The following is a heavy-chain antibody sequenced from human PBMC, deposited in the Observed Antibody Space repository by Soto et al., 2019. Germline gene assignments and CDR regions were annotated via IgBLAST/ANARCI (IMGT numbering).Heavy chain of an antibody. J-gene: IGHJ5*02. D-gene: IGHD6-19*01. Sequence: QITLKESGPTLVKPTQTLTLTCTFSGFSLSTSGVGVGWIRQPPGKALEWLALIYWDDDKRYSPSLKSRLTITKDTSKNQVVLTMTNMDPVDTATYYCAHRPFGYSSGWYEVENWFDPWGQGTLVTVSS. CDR1: GFSLSTSGVG. V-gene: IGHV2-5*02. CDR3: AHRPFGYSSGWYEVENWFDP. CDR2: IYWDDDK.